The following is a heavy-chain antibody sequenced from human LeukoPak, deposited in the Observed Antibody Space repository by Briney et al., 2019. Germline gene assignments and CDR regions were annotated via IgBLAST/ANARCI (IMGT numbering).Heavy chain of an antibody. CDR2: INHSGST. J-gene: IGHJ4*02. D-gene: IGHD4-17*01. V-gene: IGHV4-34*01. Sequence: SETLSLTCAVYGGSFSGYYWSWIRQPPGKGLEWIGEINHSGSTNYNPSLKSRVTISVDTSKNQFSLNLSSVTAADTAVYYCARGRGENDYGDFGFDYWGQGTLVTVSS. CDR3: ARGRGENDYGDFGFDY. CDR1: GGSFSGYY.